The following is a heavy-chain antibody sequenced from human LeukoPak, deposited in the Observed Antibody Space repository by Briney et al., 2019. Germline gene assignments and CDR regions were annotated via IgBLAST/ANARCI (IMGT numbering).Heavy chain of an antibody. Sequence: SETLSLTCTVSGDSISSYYWSWIRLPPGKGLEWIGYIYYIGSTNYNPSLKSRVTISVDTSKNQFSLKLSSVTAADTAVYYCARDYAFDIWGQGTMVTVSS. CDR2: IYYIGST. CDR1: GDSISSYY. V-gene: IGHV4-59*01. J-gene: IGHJ3*02. CDR3: ARDYAFDI.